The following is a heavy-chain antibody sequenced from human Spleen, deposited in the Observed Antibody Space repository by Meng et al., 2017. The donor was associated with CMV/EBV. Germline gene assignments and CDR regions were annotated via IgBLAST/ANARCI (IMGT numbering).Heavy chain of an antibody. CDR3: ARVPYQLLYWFDP. D-gene: IGHD2-2*01. CDR2: IKSKTDGGTT. J-gene: IGHJ5*02. V-gene: IGHV3-15*01. Sequence: SGFTFPNAWRTWVRQAPGKGLEWVGRIKSKTDGGTTDYAAPVKGRFTISRDDSKDTMYLQMNSLKTEDTAVYYCARVPYQLLYWFDPWGQGTLVTVSS. CDR1: GFTFPNAW.